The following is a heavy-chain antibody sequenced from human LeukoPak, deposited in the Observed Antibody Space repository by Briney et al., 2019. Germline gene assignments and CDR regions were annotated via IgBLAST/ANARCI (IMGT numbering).Heavy chain of an antibody. CDR2: IYYSGST. V-gene: IGHV4-39*01. Sequence: SETLSLTCTVSGGSISSSSYYWGWIRQPPGKGLEWIGSIYYSGSTYYNPSLKSRVTISVDTSKNQFSLKLSSVTAADTAVYYCARYGTTGTTWGQGTLVTVSS. CDR1: GGSISSSSYY. J-gene: IGHJ4*02. D-gene: IGHD1-7*01. CDR3: ARYGTTGTT.